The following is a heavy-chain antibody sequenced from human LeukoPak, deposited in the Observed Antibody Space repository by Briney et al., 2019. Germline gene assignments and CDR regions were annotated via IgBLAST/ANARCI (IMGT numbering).Heavy chain of an antibody. CDR1: GFTFSSYG. CDR3: ANMVRGVPDFDP. V-gene: IGHV3-30*18. J-gene: IGHJ5*02. Sequence: PGGSLRLSCAASGFTFSSYGMHWVRQAPGRGLEWVAVISYDGSNKYYADSVKGRFTISRDNSKNTLYLQMNSLRAEDTAVYYCANMVRGVPDFDPWGQGTLVTVSS. CDR2: ISYDGSNK. D-gene: IGHD3-10*01.